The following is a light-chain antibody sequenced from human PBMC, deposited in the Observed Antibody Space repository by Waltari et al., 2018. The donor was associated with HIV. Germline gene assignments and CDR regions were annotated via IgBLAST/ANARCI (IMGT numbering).Light chain of an antibody. CDR3: AAWDDSLSGSYV. J-gene: IGLJ1*01. CDR1: SSNIGNNA. V-gene: IGLV1-47*01. Sequence: QSVLTQPPSASGTPGRRVTISCSGSSSNIGNNAVYWYQELQGTAPILLIFGNGKRPSGVPARFSGSKSGTSASLAISGLRSEDEADYYCAAWDDSLSGSYVFGTGTKVTVL. CDR2: GNG.